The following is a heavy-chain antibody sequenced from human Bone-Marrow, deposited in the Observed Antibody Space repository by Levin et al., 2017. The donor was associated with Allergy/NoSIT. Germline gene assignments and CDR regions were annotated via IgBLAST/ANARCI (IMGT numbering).Heavy chain of an antibody. CDR2: INPNSGDT. Sequence: ASVKVSCKASGYTFTGYYLHWVRQAPGQGLEWMGWINPNSGDTNSAQKFQGRVTMTRDTSITTAYMELSRLTSDDTAVYYCARERSITIFGVVPTKTLDSWGQGTLVTVSS. CDR3: ARERSITIFGVVPTKTLDS. V-gene: IGHV1-2*02. D-gene: IGHD3-3*01. J-gene: IGHJ4*02. CDR1: GYTFTGYY.